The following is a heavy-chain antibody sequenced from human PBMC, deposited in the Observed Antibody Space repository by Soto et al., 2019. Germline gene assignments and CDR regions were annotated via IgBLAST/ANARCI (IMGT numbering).Heavy chain of an antibody. J-gene: IGHJ4*02. V-gene: IGHV3-23*01. CDR3: AKDADGSGSYYDY. CDR2: ISGSGGST. CDR1: GLTFSSYA. D-gene: IGHD3-10*01. Sequence: EVQLLESGGGLVQPGGSLRLSCAASGLTFSSYAMSWVRQAPGKGLEWVSAISGSGGSTYYADSVKGRFTISRDNSQNTLYLQMNRLRAEDTAVYYCAKDADGSGSYYDYWGQGPLVTVSS.